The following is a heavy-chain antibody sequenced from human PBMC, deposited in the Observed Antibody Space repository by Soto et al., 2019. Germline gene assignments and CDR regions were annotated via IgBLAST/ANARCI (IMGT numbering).Heavy chain of an antibody. Sequence: QVQLVQSGAEVKKPGASLKVSCKASGYTFTSYDINWVRQATGKGLEWMGWMNPNSGNTGYAQKFQGRVTMTRNTSISTAYMELSSLRSEDTAVYYCARERTGTTSMDVWGQGTTVTVSS. D-gene: IGHD1-1*01. J-gene: IGHJ6*02. V-gene: IGHV1-8*01. CDR2: MNPNSGNT. CDR1: GYTFTSYD. CDR3: ARERTGTTSMDV.